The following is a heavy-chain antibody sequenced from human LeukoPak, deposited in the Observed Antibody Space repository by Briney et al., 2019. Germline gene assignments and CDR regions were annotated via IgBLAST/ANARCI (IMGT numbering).Heavy chain of an antibody. CDR3: ARVVDFWSGSFSSHAFDI. CDR1: GGTFSSYA. V-gene: IGHV1-69*05. CDR2: IIPIFGTA. D-gene: IGHD3-3*01. Sequence: GASVTVSCKASGGTFSSYAISWVRQAPGQGLEWMGGIIPIFGTANYAQKFQGRVTITTDESTSTAYMELSSLRSEDTAVYYCARVVDFWSGSFSSHAFDIWGQGTMVTVSS. J-gene: IGHJ3*02.